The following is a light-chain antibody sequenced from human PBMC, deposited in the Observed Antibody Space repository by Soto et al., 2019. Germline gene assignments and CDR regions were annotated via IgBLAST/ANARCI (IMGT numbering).Light chain of an antibody. V-gene: IGLV2-14*03. J-gene: IGLJ1*01. Sequence: QSALTQPASVSDSPGKSITISCTGTSSDVGGSNFVSWYQQHPGKPPKLIIYDVANRPSGVSNRFSGSKSGSTASLIISRLQTEDEADYYCVAYTSSTTYVVGTGTKLTFL. CDR2: DVA. CDR1: SSDVGGSNF. CDR3: VAYTSSTTYV.